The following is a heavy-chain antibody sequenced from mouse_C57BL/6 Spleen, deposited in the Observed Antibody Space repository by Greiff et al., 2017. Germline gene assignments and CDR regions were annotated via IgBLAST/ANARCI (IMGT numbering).Heavy chain of an antibody. Sequence: VQLKQPGAELVMPGASVKLSCKASGYTFTSYWMHWVKQRPGQGLEWIGEIDPSDSYTNYNQKFKGKSTLTVDKSSSTAYMQLSSLTSEDSAVYYCARGITTVVADYYAMDYWGQGTSVTVSS. CDR1: GYTFTSYW. CDR3: ARGITTVVADYYAMDY. V-gene: IGHV1-69*01. D-gene: IGHD1-1*01. J-gene: IGHJ4*01. CDR2: IDPSDSYT.